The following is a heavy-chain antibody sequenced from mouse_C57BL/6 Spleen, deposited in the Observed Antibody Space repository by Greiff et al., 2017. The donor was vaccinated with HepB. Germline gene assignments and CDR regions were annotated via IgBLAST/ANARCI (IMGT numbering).Heavy chain of an antibody. V-gene: IGHV1-26*01. CDR1: GYTFTDYY. J-gene: IGHJ1*03. CDR3: ARNYDGWYFDV. D-gene: IGHD2-4*01. Sequence: EVQLQQSGPELVKPGASVKISCKASGYTFTDYYMNWVKQSHGKSLEWIGDINPNNGGTSYNQKFKGKATLTVDKSSSTAYMELRSLTSEDSAVYYWARNYDGWYFDVWGTGTTVTVSS. CDR2: INPNNGGT.